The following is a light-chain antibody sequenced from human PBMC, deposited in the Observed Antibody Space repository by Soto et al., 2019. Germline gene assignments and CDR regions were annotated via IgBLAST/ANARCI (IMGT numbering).Light chain of an antibody. CDR1: QSLLDRYGNTY. V-gene: IGKV2-40*01. CDR2: TLS. J-gene: IGKJ1*01. CDR3: MQRIEFPWT. Sequence: DIVMTQTPLSLPVTPGEPASISCKSSQSLLDRYGNTYLDWYLQRPGQSPQLLIDTLSYRASGVPDRFSFSGAGTDFTLRISRVEAEDVGGYYCMQRIEFPWTFRQGPKFEIK.